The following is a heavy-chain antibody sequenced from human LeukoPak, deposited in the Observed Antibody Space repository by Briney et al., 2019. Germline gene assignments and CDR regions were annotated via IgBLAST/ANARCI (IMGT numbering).Heavy chain of an antibody. Sequence: ASETLSLTCTAPVGSISSSSYSWGGFRHPPGKGLEWIGSIYYSGSTYYNPSLNSRVTISVDTSKNQFSLKLSSVTAADTAVYYCARHKKRYCSSTSCYTDLYYYYGMDVWGQGTTVTVSS. J-gene: IGHJ6*02. CDR3: ARHKKRYCSSTSCYTDLYYYYGMDV. CDR1: VGSISSSSYS. CDR2: IYYSGST. V-gene: IGHV4-39*01. D-gene: IGHD2-2*02.